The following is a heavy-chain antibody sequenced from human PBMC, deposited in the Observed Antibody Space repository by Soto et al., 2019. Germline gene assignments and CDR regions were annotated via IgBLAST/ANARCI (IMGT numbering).Heavy chain of an antibody. D-gene: IGHD3-16*01. V-gene: IGHV3-30-3*01. CDR2: ISYDGSNK. J-gene: IGHJ4*02. CDR3: ARGRDYLGGDFDY. Sequence: GGSLRLSCTASGFTFSNYGMHWVRQAPGKGLKWVAVISYDGSNKYYADSVKGRFTISRDNSKNTLYLQMNSLRAEDTAVYYCARGRDYLGGDFDYWGQGTLVTVSS. CDR1: GFTFSNYG.